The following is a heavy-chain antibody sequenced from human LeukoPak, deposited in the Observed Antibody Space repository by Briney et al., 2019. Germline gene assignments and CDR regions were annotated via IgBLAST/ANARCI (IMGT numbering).Heavy chain of an antibody. CDR1: GFTFSSYW. V-gene: IGHV3-74*01. D-gene: IGHD2-15*01. J-gene: IGHJ4*02. Sequence: GGSLRLSCAASGFTFSSYWMHWVRQAPGKGLVWVSRINSDGSSTSYADSVKGRFTISRDNAKNTLYLQFNSLKTEDTAVYYCARHQGAGGSGVDYWGQGTLVTVSS. CDR3: ARHQGAGGSGVDY. CDR2: INSDGSST.